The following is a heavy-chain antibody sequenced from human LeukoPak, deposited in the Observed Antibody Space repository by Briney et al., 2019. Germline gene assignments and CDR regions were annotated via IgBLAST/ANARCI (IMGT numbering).Heavy chain of an antibody. J-gene: IGHJ4*02. CDR3: ARGGYSYGSYDY. V-gene: IGHV4-34*01. CDR2: INHSGST. CDR1: AGSFSGYY. D-gene: IGHD5-18*01. Sequence: SETLSLTCAVYAGSFSGYYWSWIRQPPGKGLEWIGEINHSGSTNYNPSLKSRVTISVDTSKNQFSLKLSSVTAADTAVYYCARGGYSYGSYDYWGQGTLVTVSS.